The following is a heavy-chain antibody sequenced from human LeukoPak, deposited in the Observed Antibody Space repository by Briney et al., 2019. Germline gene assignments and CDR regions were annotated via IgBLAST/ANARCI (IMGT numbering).Heavy chain of an antibody. CDR3: VKKGQADDYGNPD. J-gene: IGHJ4*02. V-gene: IGHV3-30-3*02. Sequence: GGSLRLSCAASGFTFSSYAMHWVRQAPGKGLEWVAVISYDGSNKYYADSVKGRFTISRDNSKNTLYLQMNNLRADDTAVYYCVKKGQADDYGNPDWGQGALVTVSP. D-gene: IGHD4-17*01. CDR1: GFTFSSYA. CDR2: ISYDGSNK.